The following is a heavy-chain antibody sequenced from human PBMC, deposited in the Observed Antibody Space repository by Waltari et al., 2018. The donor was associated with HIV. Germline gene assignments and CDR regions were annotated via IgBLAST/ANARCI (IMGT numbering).Heavy chain of an antibody. D-gene: IGHD6-13*01. V-gene: IGHV1-2*02. J-gene: IGHJ6*02. CDR2: INPNSGGK. CDR3: ARGQAGIAAHYYYYGMDV. Sequence: QVQLVQSGAEVKKPGASVKVSCKASGYTFTGYYMHWVRQAPGQGLEWKGGINPNSGGKNYAQKFQGRVTMTRDTSISTAYMELSRLRSDDTAVYYCARGQAGIAAHYYYYGMDVWGQGTTVTVSS. CDR1: GYTFTGYY.